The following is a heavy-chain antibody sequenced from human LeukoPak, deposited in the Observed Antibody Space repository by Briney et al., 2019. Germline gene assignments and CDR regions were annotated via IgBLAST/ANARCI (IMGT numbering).Heavy chain of an antibody. D-gene: IGHD6-13*01. Sequence: GGSLRLFCAASGFTFSSYAMHGVRQAPGKGLEWVAVISYDGSNKCYADSVKGRFTFSRYNTKNTLYLQMNSLRAEDTAVYYCARDPSSSWYSNWFDPWGQGTLVTVSS. CDR2: ISYDGSNK. J-gene: IGHJ5*02. V-gene: IGHV3-30-3*01. CDR3: ARDPSSSWYSNWFDP. CDR1: GFTFSSYA.